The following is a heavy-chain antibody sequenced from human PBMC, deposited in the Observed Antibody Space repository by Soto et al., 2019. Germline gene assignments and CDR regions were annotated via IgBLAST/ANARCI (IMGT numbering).Heavy chain of an antibody. CDR3: ARGDYYDSSGLDAFDI. Sequence: ASVKVSWKASGYTFTSYGISWVRQAPGQGLEWMGWISAYNGNTNYAQKLQGRVTMTTDTSTSTACMELRSLRSDDTAVYYCARGDYYDSSGLDAFDIWGQGTMVTVSS. D-gene: IGHD3-22*01. J-gene: IGHJ3*02. CDR2: ISAYNGNT. CDR1: GYTFTSYG. V-gene: IGHV1-18*04.